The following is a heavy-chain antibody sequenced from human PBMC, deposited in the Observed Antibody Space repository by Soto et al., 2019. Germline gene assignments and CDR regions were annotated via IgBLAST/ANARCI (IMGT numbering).Heavy chain of an antibody. J-gene: IGHJ1*01. CDR1: GFTFDDYA. CDR3: VKDESINWYSGHFRH. Sequence: LRLSCAASGFTFDDYAMHWVRQVPGKGLEWVSGINWNSGSIGYGDSVKGRFAISRDNAKNSLHLQMNSLSAEDTAFYYCVKDESINWYSGHFRHWGQGNLVTVSS. V-gene: IGHV3-9*01. CDR2: INWNSGSI. D-gene: IGHD6-13*01.